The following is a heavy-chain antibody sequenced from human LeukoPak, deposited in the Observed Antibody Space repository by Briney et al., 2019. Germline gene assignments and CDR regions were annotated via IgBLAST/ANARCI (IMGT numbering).Heavy chain of an antibody. Sequence: SVKVSCKASGGTFSSYAISWVRQAPGQGLEWMGGIIPIFGTANYAQKFQGRVTITADESTSTAYMELSSLRSEDTAVYYCARDYYDSSGPDDDAFDIWGQGTTVTVSS. V-gene: IGHV1-69*13. CDR2: IIPIFGTA. CDR1: GGTFSSYA. D-gene: IGHD3-22*01. CDR3: ARDYYDSSGPDDDAFDI. J-gene: IGHJ3*02.